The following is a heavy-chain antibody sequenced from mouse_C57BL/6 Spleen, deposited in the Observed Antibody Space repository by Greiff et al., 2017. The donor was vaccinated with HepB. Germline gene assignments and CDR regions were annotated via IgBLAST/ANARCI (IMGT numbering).Heavy chain of an antibody. CDR1: GFTFSDYG. D-gene: IGHD1-1*02. CDR3: ARRYGHYAMDY. J-gene: IGHJ4*01. Sequence: DVHLVESGGGLVKPGGSLKLSCAASGFTFSDYGMHWVRQAPEKGLEWVAYISSGSSTIYYADTVKGRFTISRDNAKNTLFLQMTSLRSEDTAMYYCARRYGHYAMDYWGQGTSVTVSS. V-gene: IGHV5-17*01. CDR2: ISSGSSTI.